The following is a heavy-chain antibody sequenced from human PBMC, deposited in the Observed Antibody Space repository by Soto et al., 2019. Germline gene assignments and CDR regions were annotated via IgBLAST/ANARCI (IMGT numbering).Heavy chain of an antibody. V-gene: IGHV3-23*01. D-gene: IGHD5-18*01. Sequence: EVQLLESGGGWVQPGGSLRLSCVASGFISSNYAMSWVRQVPGKGLEWVSGIGGSEANTHYADSVKGRFTISRDNSKNTLFLQMNSLRAEDPAEYYCAKDRGGLVDTGTLDVWGQGTTVTVSS. CDR1: GFISSNYA. J-gene: IGHJ6*02. CDR3: AKDRGGLVDTGTLDV. CDR2: IGGSEANT.